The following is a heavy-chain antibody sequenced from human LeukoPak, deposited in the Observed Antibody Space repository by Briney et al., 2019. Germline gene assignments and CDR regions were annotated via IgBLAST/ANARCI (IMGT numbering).Heavy chain of an antibody. CDR1: GYTFTSYD. D-gene: IGHD5-12*01. V-gene: IGHV1-8*03. CDR2: MNPNSGNT. J-gene: IGHJ4*02. CDR3: ARMVRRLERLNIGRSSDYATGYYFDY. Sequence: ASVKVSCKASGYTFTSYDINWVRQATGQGLEWMGWMNPNSGNTGYAQKFQGRVTITRNTSISTAYMELSSLRSEDTAVYYCARMVRRLERLNIGRSSDYATGYYFDYWGQGTLVTVSS.